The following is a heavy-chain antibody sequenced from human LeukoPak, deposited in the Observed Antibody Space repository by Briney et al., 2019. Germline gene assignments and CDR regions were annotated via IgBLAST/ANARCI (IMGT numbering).Heavy chain of an antibody. D-gene: IGHD2-2*01. CDR2: INPNSGGT. Sequence: ASVKVSCKASGYTFTGYYMHWVRQAPGQGLEWMGWINPNSGGTNYAQKFQGRVTMTRDTSISTAYMELSSLRSDDTAVYYCAREGSDYQLLPSDYWGQGTLVTVSS. CDR1: GYTFTGYY. V-gene: IGHV1-2*02. CDR3: AREGSDYQLLPSDY. J-gene: IGHJ4*02.